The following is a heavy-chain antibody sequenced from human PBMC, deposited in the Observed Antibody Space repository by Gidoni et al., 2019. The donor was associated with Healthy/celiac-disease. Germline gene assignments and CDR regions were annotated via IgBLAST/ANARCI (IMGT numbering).Heavy chain of an antibody. CDR3: ARAIRDGAFDI. Sequence: EVQLVESGGGLVKPGGSLRLSCAASGFTFSSYSMNWVRQAPGKGLEGVSSISSSSSYIYYADSVKGRFTISRDNAKNALYLQMNSLRAEDTAVYYCARAIRDGAFDIWGQGTMVTVSS. D-gene: IGHD3-3*01. CDR1: GFTFSSYS. J-gene: IGHJ3*02. CDR2: ISSSSSYI. V-gene: IGHV3-21*01.